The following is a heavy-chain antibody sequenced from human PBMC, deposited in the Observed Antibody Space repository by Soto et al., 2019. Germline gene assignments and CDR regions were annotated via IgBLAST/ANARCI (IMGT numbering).Heavy chain of an antibody. V-gene: IGHV3-23*01. CDR3: ATRYGESRACDS. CDR1: GFSFSNYA. Sequence: AGGSLRLSCAASGFSFSNYAMRWVRQAPGGGLEWVSSVTGSGSRTYYADSVKGRFTISRDNSKNTLYLQMNSLRAEDTAVYYCATRYGESRACDSWGQGTLVTVSS. D-gene: IGHD1-26*01. J-gene: IGHJ4*02. CDR2: VTGSGSRT.